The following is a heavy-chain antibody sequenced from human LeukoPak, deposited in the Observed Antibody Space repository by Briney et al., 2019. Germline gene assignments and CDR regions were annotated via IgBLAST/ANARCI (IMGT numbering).Heavy chain of an antibody. V-gene: IGHV4-39*01. CDR1: GGSISCSSYY. CDR2: IYYSGNT. Sequence: PSETLSLTCTVSGGSISCSSYYWGWIRQPPGKGLEWIGSIYYSGNTHYNPSLKSRVTISVDTSKNQFSLKLSSVTAADTAVYYCARHQHYYYGMDVWGQGTTVTVS. CDR3: ARHQHYYYGMDV. J-gene: IGHJ6*02.